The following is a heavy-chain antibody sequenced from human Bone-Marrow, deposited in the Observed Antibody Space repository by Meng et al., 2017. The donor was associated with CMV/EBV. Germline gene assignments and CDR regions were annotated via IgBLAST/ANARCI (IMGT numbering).Heavy chain of an antibody. CDR3: ARNLYGDYFYFDY. CDR2: IYHSETT. V-gene: IGHV4-4*02. D-gene: IGHD4-17*01. J-gene: IGHJ4*02. Sequence: SGGTIRRGDGWGGDRRAPGKGMGGIGEIYHSETTNYNPSLKSRVTISIDTSKNQFSLKLNSVTAADTAVYYCARNLYGDYFYFDYWGQGTLVTVSS. CDR1: GGTIRRGDG.